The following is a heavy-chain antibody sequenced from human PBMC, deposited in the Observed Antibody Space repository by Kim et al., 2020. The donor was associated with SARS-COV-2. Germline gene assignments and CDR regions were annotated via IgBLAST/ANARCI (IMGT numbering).Heavy chain of an antibody. Sequence: SETLSLTCTVSGGSISSGGYYWSWIRQHPGKGRGWIGYIYYSGSTYYNPSLKSRVTISVDTSKNQFSLKLSSVTAAATAVYYCAGGCGSGSYSYFEYWGQGTLVTVSS. CDR3: AGGCGSGSYSYFEY. CDR1: GGSISSGGYY. V-gene: IGHV4-31*03. J-gene: IGHJ4*02. CDR2: IYYSGST. D-gene: IGHD3-10*01.